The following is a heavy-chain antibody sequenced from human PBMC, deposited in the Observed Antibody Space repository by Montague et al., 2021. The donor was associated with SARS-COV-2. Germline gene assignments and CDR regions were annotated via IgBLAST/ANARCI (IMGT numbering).Heavy chain of an antibody. CDR2: IYYTGDT. D-gene: IGHD3-3*01. Sequence: SETLSLTCSFSGGSIRIYYWSWIRLPPGKALEWLGYIYYTGDTTHNPSLRGRVTISVDTSKNQFSLKLRSVTAADTAVYFCARFWSGYVDKWSQGTMVTVSS. V-gene: IGHV4-59*01. CDR3: ARFWSGYVDK. J-gene: IGHJ4*02. CDR1: GGSIRIYY.